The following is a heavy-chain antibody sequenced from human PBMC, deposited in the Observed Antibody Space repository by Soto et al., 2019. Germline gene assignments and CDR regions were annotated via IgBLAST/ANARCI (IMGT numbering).Heavy chain of an antibody. D-gene: IGHD3-9*01. CDR1: CGSLSSYD. V-gene: IGHV4-59*08. CDR3: ARFDSSKAFDI. Sequence: SETLPLTCTVACGSLSSYDWRWIRQPPGKGLEWIGYIYYSGSTNYNPSLKSRVTISVDTSKNQFSLKLSSVTAADTAVYYCARFDSSKAFDIWGQGTMVTVSS. J-gene: IGHJ3*02. CDR2: IYYSGST.